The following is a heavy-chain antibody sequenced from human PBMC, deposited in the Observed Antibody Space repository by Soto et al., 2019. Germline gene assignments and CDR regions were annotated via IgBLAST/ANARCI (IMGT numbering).Heavy chain of an antibody. CDR1: GFTFSSYA. CDR2: ISGSGGST. J-gene: IGHJ6*03. Sequence: GGSLRLSCAASGFTFSSYAMSWVRQAPGKGLEWVSAISGSGGSTYYADSVKGRFTISRDNSKNTLYLQMNSLRAEDTAVYYCAKVHSRYIVVVPAASAVYMDGWGKGTTVTVS. D-gene: IGHD2-2*01. CDR3: AKVHSRYIVVVPAASAVYMDG. V-gene: IGHV3-23*01.